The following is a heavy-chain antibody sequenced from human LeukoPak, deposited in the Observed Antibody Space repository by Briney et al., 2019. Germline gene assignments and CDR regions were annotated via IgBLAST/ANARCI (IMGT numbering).Heavy chain of an antibody. Sequence: GGSLRLSCVASGFTFSSYGMHWVRQAPGKGLEWVSAIIGSVHSTYYADSVKGRFTISRDNSKNTLYLQMNSLRAEDTAVYYCAKHSYDSSGYYSIVYWGQGTLVTVFS. CDR3: AKHSYDSSGYYSIVY. D-gene: IGHD3-22*01. V-gene: IGHV3-23*01. CDR1: GFTFSSYG. J-gene: IGHJ4*02. CDR2: IIGSVHST.